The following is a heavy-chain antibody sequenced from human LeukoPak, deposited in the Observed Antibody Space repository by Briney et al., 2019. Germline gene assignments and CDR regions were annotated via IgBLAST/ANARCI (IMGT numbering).Heavy chain of an antibody. J-gene: IGHJ6*03. V-gene: IGHV3-20*04. CDR1: GFTFDDDG. Sequence: GGSLRLSCAASGFTFDDDGMSWGRQAPGKGLEWVSGSSWDGGSTGYADSVKGRFTISRDNAKTSLYLQMNSLRAEDTALYYCARLGPRPRGFYYYYMDVSGKGTTATVSS. CDR3: ARLGPRPRGFYYYYMDV. CDR2: SSWDGGST. D-gene: IGHD6-6*01.